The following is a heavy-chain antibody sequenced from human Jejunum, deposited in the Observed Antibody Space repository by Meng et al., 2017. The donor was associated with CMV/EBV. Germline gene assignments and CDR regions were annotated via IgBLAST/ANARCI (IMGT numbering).Heavy chain of an antibody. D-gene: IGHD6-13*01. J-gene: IGHJ4*02. CDR2: VYMSGST. Sequence: QVLLLGPGRGLVKPSETLSLSCAVSVGSISGYYWNWTRQPAGKGLEWIGRVYMSGSTNYNPSLRSRVAMSVDTSKTQFSLRLTSVTAADTAVYYCARDRMAAPGTFEYWGQGTLVTVSS. CDR1: VGSISGYY. V-gene: IGHV4-4*07. CDR3: ARDRMAAPGTFEY.